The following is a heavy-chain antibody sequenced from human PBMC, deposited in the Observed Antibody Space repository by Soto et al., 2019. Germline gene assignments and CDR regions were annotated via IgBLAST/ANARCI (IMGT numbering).Heavy chain of an antibody. CDR2: IYYSGST. Sequence: PSETLSLTCTFSCGSISSYYWSWIRQPPGKGLEWIGYIYYSGSTNYNPSLKSRVTISVDTSKNQFSLKLSSVTAADTAVYYCARVLGRIGTLDYWGQGTLVTVSS. J-gene: IGHJ4*02. V-gene: IGHV4-59*01. D-gene: IGHD1-26*01. CDR3: ARVLGRIGTLDY. CDR1: CGSISSYY.